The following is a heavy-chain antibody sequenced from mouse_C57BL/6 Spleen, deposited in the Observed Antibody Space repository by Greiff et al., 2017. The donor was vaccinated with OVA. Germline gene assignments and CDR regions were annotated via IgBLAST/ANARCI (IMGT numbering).Heavy chain of an antibody. D-gene: IGHD2-1*01. V-gene: IGHV1-82*01. J-gene: IGHJ4*01. CDR3: ARGNLLSYAMDY. Sequence: VQLQQSGPELVKPGASVKISCKASGYAFSSSWMNWVKQRPGKGLEWIGRIYPGDGDTNYNGKFKGKATLTADKSSSTAYMQLSSLTSEDSAVYFCARGNLLSYAMDYWGQGTSVTVSS. CDR1: GYAFSSSW. CDR2: IYPGDGDT.